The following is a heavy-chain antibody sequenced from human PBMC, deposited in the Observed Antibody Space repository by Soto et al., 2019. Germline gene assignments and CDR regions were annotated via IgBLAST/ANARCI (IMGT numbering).Heavy chain of an antibody. V-gene: IGHV1-58*01. CDR1: GFTFTNSA. CDR3: AAEIYSGGDCCHFDY. D-gene: IGHD2-21*02. Sequence: SVKVSCKTSGFTFTNSAVQWVRQARGQRLEWIGWIIVGIGKTNYLQNLQGRITITRDTATGTAYMELSGLRSEDTAMYYCAAEIYSGGDCCHFDYWGQ. CDR2: IIVGIGKT. J-gene: IGHJ4*01.